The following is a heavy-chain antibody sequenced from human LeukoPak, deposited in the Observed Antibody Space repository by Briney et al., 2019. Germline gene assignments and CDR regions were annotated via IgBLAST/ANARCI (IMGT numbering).Heavy chain of an antibody. CDR1: GFTFTSYA. Sequence: GGSLRLSCAASGFTFTSYAMSWVRQAPGKGLEWATLISGSGGSTYYADSVKGRFTIPRDNSKNTLSLQMNSLRAEDTAVYYCAKRGYSSGWQFDYWGQGTLVTVSS. J-gene: IGHJ4*02. V-gene: IGHV3-23*01. CDR3: AKRGYSSGWQFDY. CDR2: ISGSGGST. D-gene: IGHD6-19*01.